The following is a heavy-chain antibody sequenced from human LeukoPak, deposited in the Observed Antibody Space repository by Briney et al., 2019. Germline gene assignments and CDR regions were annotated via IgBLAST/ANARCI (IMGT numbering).Heavy chain of an antibody. CDR3: ARDSITMVRGVSPFGY. D-gene: IGHD3-10*01. CDR2: INPNSGGT. J-gene: IGHJ4*02. CDR1: GYTFTGYH. Sequence: ASVKVSCKASGYTFTGYHMHWVRQAPGQGLEWMGRINPNSGGTNYAQKFQGRVTMTRDTSISTAYMELSRLRSDDTAVYYCARDSITMVRGVSPFGYWGQGTLVTVSS. V-gene: IGHV1-2*06.